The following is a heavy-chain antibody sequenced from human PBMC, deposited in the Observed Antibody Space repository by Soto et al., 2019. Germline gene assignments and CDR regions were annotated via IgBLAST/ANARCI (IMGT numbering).Heavy chain of an antibody. J-gene: IGHJ5*02. Sequence: SETLSLTCSVSGGSISSYCWSWIRQPPGKGLEWIGNVYYSGNTNYNPSLNSRVTISIDTSKNQFSLKLSSVTAADTAVYYCARVPGPWGQGTLVTVSS. D-gene: IGHD3-10*01. CDR2: VYYSGNT. CDR3: ARVPGP. CDR1: GGSISSYC. V-gene: IGHV4-59*12.